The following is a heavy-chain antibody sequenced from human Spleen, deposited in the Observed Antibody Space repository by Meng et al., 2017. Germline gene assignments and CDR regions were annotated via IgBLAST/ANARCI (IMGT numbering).Heavy chain of an antibody. CDR3: ATGGVDVRIAVAAPFDY. D-gene: IGHD6-19*01. J-gene: IGHJ4*02. CDR1: GYTFIGNY. Sequence: ASVKVSCKASGYTFIGNYLHWVRQAPGQGLEWMGIINPSGGSTSYAQKFQGRVTMTRDTSTSTVYMELSSLRSEDTAVYYCATGGVDVRIAVAAPFDYWGQGTLVTGAS. CDR2: INPSGGST. V-gene: IGHV1-46*01.